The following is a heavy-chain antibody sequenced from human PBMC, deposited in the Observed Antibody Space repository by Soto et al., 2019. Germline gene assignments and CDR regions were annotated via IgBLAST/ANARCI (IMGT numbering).Heavy chain of an antibody. CDR1: ASTFTGYT. D-gene: IGHD2-21*02. J-gene: IGHJ5*02. Sequence: QVQLVQSGTEVKEPGASVKVSCKASASTFTGYTINWVRQAPGQVLEWMGWISTYNGNTKYAGKFEGRVTMTTNTSTTTAYVELTSRPFDDAAVYFCSRGTVTAGRWFGPGGQGTRVSVSS. V-gene: IGHV1-18*04. CDR3: SRGTVTAGRWFGP. CDR2: ISTYNGNT.